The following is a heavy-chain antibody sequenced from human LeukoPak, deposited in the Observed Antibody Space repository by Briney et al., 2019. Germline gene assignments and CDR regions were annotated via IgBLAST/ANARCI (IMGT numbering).Heavy chain of an antibody. Sequence: SETLSLTCTVSGDSISSYYWSWVRQPAGKGLEWIGRIHPSGNTNYNPSLKSRVTLSVDTSKNQFSLKLSSVTAADTAVYYCARGPPPDFDYRGRGTLVTVSS. J-gene: IGHJ4*02. CDR2: IHPSGNT. CDR3: ARGPPPDFDY. V-gene: IGHV4-4*07. CDR1: GDSISSYY.